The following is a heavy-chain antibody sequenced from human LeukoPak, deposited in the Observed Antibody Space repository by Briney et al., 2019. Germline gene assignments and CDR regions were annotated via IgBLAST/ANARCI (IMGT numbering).Heavy chain of an antibody. Sequence: SETLSLTCTVSGGSISSYYWSWIRQPPGKGLEWSGYIYYIGSTNYNPSLKSRVTISVDTSKNQFSLKLSSVTAADTAVYYCVGEQHSSSWYECTWSQGTLVTVSS. D-gene: IGHD6-13*01. CDR1: GGSISSYY. J-gene: IGHJ5*02. V-gene: IGHV4-59*01. CDR2: IYYIGST. CDR3: VGEQHSSSWYECT.